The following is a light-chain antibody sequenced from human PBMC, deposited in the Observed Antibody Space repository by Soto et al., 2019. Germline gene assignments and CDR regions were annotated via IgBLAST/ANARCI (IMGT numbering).Light chain of an antibody. V-gene: IGKV3-20*01. CDR3: QQYGSSPRFT. Sequence: EIVLTQSPGTLSLSPGERATLSCRASQSVSSSYLAWYQQKPGQAPRLLIYGASSRATGIPDRFSGSGSGTDFTLTSSRLEPADFAVYYCQQYGSSPRFTFGPGTKVDIK. CDR1: QSVSSSY. CDR2: GAS. J-gene: IGKJ3*01.